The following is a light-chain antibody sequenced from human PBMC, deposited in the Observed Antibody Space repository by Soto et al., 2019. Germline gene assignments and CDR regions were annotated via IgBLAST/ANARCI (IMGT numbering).Light chain of an antibody. V-gene: IGKV1-5*03. J-gene: IGKJ2*01. CDR3: QQYSSYYMYT. Sequence: DIQMTQSPSTLSASVGDRATITCRASQSISDWLAWYQQKPGQAPKLLIYKASSLESGVPSRFSGSGSGTEFTLTISSLQPDDVATYYCQQYSSYYMYTFGQGTKVDIK. CDR1: QSISDW. CDR2: KAS.